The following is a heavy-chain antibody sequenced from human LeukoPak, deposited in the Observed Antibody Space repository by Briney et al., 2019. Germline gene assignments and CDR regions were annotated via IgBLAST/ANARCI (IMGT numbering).Heavy chain of an antibody. V-gene: IGHV3-21*01. CDR3: ARDVAAAGYY. CDR1: GFTFSSYS. CDR2: ISSSSSYI. D-gene: IGHD6-13*01. J-gene: IGHJ4*02. Sequence: GGSLRLSCAASGFTFSSYSMNWVRQAPGKGLEWVSSISSSSSYIYYADSVKGRFTISRDNAKNSLYLHMNSLRAEDTAVYYCARDVAAAGYYWGQGTLVTVSS.